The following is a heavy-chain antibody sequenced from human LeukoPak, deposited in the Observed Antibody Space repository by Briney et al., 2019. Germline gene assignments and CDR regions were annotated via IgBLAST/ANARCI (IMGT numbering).Heavy chain of an antibody. V-gene: IGHV3-30*04. Sequence: GGSLRFSCAASGFTFSSYAMHWVRQAPGKGVEWVAVISYDGSNKYYADSVKGRFTISRDNSKNTLYLQMNSLRADDTAVYYCARTIAVAGPAKRNWFDPWGQGTLVTVSS. D-gene: IGHD6-19*01. J-gene: IGHJ5*02. CDR1: GFTFSSYA. CDR3: ARTIAVAGPAKRNWFDP. CDR2: ISYDGSNK.